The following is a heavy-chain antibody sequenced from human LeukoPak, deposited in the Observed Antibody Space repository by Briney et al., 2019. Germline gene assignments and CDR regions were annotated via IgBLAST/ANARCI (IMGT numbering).Heavy chain of an antibody. CDR3: ARDGSYCSSTRCKGALGDY. D-gene: IGHD2-2*01. J-gene: IGHJ4*02. V-gene: IGHV1-8*03. CDR2: MNPNSGNT. Sequence: ASVKVSCKASGYTFTSYDINWVRQATGQGLEWMGWMNPNSGNTGYAQKFQGRVTITRNTSISTAYMELSSLRSEDTAVYYCARDGSYCSSTRCKGALGDYWGQGTLVTVSS. CDR1: GYTFTSYD.